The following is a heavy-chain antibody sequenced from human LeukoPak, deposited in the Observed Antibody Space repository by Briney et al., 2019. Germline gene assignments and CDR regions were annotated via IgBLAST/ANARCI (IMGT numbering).Heavy chain of an antibody. D-gene: IGHD1-26*01. CDR3: AKDSLVGATFFDY. Sequence: GGSLRLSCAASGFAFRSYGLSWVRQAPGKGLEWVSAISGSGGSTYYADSVKGRFTISRDNSKNTLYLQMNSLRAEDTAVYYCAKDSLVGATFFDYWGQGTLVTVSS. CDR1: GFAFRSYG. J-gene: IGHJ4*02. CDR2: ISGSGGST. V-gene: IGHV3-23*01.